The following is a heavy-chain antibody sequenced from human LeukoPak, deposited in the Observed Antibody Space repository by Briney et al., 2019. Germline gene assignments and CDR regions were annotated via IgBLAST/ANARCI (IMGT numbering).Heavy chain of an antibody. CDR3: ARGLWGTGSYIYYYYYYYMDV. Sequence: PSETLSLTCTVSGGSISSYYWSWIRQPPGKGLEWIGYIYYSGSTNYNPSLKSRVTISVNTSKNQFSLKLSSVTAADTAVYYCARGLWGTGSYIYYYYYYYMDVWGKGTTVTVSS. J-gene: IGHJ6*03. D-gene: IGHD3-10*01. CDR1: GGSISSYY. V-gene: IGHV4-59*01. CDR2: IYYSGST.